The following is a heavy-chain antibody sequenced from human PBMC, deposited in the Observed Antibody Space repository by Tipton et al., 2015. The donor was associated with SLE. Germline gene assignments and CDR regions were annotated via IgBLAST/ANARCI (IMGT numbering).Heavy chain of an antibody. V-gene: IGHV4-59*11. CDR2: IYYTGNT. J-gene: IGHJ4*02. Sequence: TLSLTCTVSGGSISPHYWTWIRQSPGKGLEWIGYIYYTGNTNHNPSLKSRVTMSLDTSKNQFSLRLSSVTAADTAIYYCARRVTLRADYAYWGQGTLVTVAS. CDR1: GGSISPHY. CDR3: ARRVTLRADYAY. D-gene: IGHD4-17*01.